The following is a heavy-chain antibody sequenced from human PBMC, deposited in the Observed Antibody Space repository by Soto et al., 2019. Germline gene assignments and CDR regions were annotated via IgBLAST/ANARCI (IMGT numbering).Heavy chain of an antibody. CDR3: AKDQRGNRYFDY. J-gene: IGHJ4*02. CDR2: ISGSGGST. V-gene: IGHV3-23*01. Sequence: GGSLRLSCAASGFTFSSYAMSWDRQAPGKGLEWVSAISGSGGSTYYADSVKGRFTISRDNSKNTLYLQMNSLRAEDTAVYYCAKDQRGNRYFDYWGQGTLVTVSS. CDR1: GFTFSSYA. D-gene: IGHD4-4*01.